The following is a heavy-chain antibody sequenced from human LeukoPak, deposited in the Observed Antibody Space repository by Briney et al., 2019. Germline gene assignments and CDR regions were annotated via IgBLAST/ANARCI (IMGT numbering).Heavy chain of an antibody. CDR2: ISSSGSTI. V-gene: IGHV3-48*03. D-gene: IGHD2-2*01. CDR3: AREAVGPAATNWFDP. J-gene: IGHJ5*02. Sequence: GGSLRLSCAASGSTFSSYEMNWVRQAPGKGLEWVSYISSSGSTIYYADSVKGRFTISRDNAKNSLYLQMNSLRAEDTAVYYCAREAVGPAATNWFDPWGQGTLVTVSS. CDR1: GSTFSSYE.